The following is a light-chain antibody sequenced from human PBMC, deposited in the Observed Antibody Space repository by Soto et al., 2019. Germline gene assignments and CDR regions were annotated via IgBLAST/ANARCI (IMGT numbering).Light chain of an antibody. CDR1: QSVSSY. CDR3: QQRTNWPVT. V-gene: IGKV3-11*01. J-gene: IGKJ1*01. CDR2: DAS. Sequence: EIVLTQSPGTLSLSPGERATLSCRASQSVSSYLAWYQQKPGQAPRLLIYDASTGATGISARFSGSGSGTDFTLTISSLEPEYNAVSYCQQRTNWPVTFGQGTNVDIK.